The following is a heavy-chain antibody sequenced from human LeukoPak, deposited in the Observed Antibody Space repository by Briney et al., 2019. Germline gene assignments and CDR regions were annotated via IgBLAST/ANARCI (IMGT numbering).Heavy chain of an antibody. D-gene: IGHD3-10*01. CDR1: GFTFSSYA. J-gene: IGHJ4*02. Sequence: GGSLRLSCAASGFTFSSYAMSWVRQAPGEGLEWVSAISGSGGATYSADSVKGRFTISRDNSKTTLYLQTNSLRAEDTAVYYCAKHFYYGSGSYYCHLDSWGQGTLVTVSS. CDR2: ISGSGGAT. CDR3: AKHFYYGSGSYYCHLDS. V-gene: IGHV3-23*01.